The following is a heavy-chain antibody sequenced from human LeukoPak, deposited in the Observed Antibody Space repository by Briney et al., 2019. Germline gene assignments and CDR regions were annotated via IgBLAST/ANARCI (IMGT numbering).Heavy chain of an antibody. Sequence: ASVKVSCKASGYTFTSYGISWVRQAPGQGLEWMGWINTNTGNPTYAQGFTGRFVFSLDTSVSTAYLQISSLKAEDTAVYYCASGPLWFGPSFDYWGQGTLVTVSS. J-gene: IGHJ4*02. CDR3: ASGPLWFGPSFDY. D-gene: IGHD3-10*01. CDR2: INTNTGNP. CDR1: GYTFTSYG. V-gene: IGHV7-4-1*02.